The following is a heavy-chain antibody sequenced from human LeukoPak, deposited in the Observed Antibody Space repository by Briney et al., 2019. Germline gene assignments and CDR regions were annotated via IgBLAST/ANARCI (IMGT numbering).Heavy chain of an antibody. D-gene: IGHD1-26*01. CDR3: ARVRGSYSFYYYYMDV. Sequence: GASVKVSCKASGYTFTGYYMHWVRQAPGQGLEWMGWISAYNGNTNYAQKLQGRVTMTTDTSTSTAYMELRSLRSDDTAVYYCARVRGSYSFYYYYMDVWGKGTTVTVSS. CDR1: GYTFTGYY. J-gene: IGHJ6*03. CDR2: ISAYNGNT. V-gene: IGHV1-18*04.